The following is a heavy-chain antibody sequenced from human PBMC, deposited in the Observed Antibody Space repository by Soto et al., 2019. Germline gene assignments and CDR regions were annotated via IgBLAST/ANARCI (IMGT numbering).Heavy chain of an antibody. CDR2: IYYSGNT. J-gene: IGHJ4*02. Sequence: SETLSLTCTVSGGSISPYYWTWIRQPPGKGLEWIGYIYYSGNTNYNPSLKSRVTISVDTSKNQFSLKLSSVTAADTAVYYCAREGSSYGYPFNWGQGTLVTVSS. D-gene: IGHD5-18*01. V-gene: IGHV4-59*12. CDR3: AREGSSYGYPFN. CDR1: GGSISPYY.